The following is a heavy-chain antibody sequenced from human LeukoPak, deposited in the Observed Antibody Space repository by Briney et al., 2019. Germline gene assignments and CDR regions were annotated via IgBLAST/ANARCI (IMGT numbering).Heavy chain of an antibody. CDR2: INPSGGST. J-gene: IGHJ4*02. D-gene: IGHD3-16*01. CDR3: ARDGARAHGGGTFDY. V-gene: IGHV1-46*01. CDR1: GYTFTSYY. Sequence: GASVKVSCKASGYTFTSYYMDWVRQAPGQGLEWMGIINPSGGSTSYAQKFQGRVTMTRDTSTSTVYMELSSLRSEDTAVYYCARDGARAHGGGTFDYWGQGTLVTVSS.